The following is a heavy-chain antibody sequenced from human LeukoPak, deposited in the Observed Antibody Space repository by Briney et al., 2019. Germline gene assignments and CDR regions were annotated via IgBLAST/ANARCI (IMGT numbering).Heavy chain of an antibody. Sequence: ASVKISSKVSEYTFTDYYMHWVQQAPGKGLKWMGLVDPEDGETIYAEKFQGRVTITADTSTDTAYMDLSSLRSEDTAVYYCATLVNSGGEDHWGQGTLVTVSS. CDR3: ATLVNSGGEDH. J-gene: IGHJ4*02. CDR2: VDPEDGET. V-gene: IGHV1-69-2*01. CDR1: EYTFTDYY. D-gene: IGHD2/OR15-2a*01.